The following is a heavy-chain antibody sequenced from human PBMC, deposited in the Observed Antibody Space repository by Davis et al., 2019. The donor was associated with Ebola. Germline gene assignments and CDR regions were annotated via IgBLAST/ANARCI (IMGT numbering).Heavy chain of an antibody. CDR1: GFTFDDYA. D-gene: IGHD5-12*01. J-gene: IGHJ6*02. Sequence: PGGSLRLSCAASGFTFDDYAMHWVRQAPGKGLEWVSLISGDGGSTYYADSVKGRFTISRDNSKNSLYLQMNSLRTEDTALYYCAKDRGEDIVATTWRGYYYYGMDVWGQGTTVTVSS. V-gene: IGHV3-43*02. CDR2: ISGDGGST. CDR3: AKDRGEDIVATTWRGYYYYGMDV.